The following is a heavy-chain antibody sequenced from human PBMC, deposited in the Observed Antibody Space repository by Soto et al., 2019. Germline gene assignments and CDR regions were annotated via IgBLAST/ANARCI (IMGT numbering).Heavy chain of an antibody. Sequence: SETLSLTCAVSGGSISSSNWWSWVRQPPGKGLEWIGEIYHSGSTNYNPSLKSRVTISVDKSKNQFSLKLSSVTAADTAVYYCARRNYDSSGYQIEYWGQGTLVTVSS. CDR1: GGSISSSNW. J-gene: IGHJ4*02. CDR2: IYHSGST. V-gene: IGHV4-4*02. D-gene: IGHD3-22*01. CDR3: ARRNYDSSGYQIEY.